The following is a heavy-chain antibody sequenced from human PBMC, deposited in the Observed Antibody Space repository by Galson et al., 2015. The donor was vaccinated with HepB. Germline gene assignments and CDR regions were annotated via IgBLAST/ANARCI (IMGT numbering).Heavy chain of an antibody. J-gene: IGHJ4*02. CDR2: IYYSGST. D-gene: IGHD1-14*01. CDR1: GGSISSYY. CDR3: AASKRYKKYYFDY. Sequence: QVQLQESGPGLVKPSETLSLTCTVSGGSISSYYWSWIRQPPGKGLEWIGYIYYSGSTNYNPSLKSRVTISVDTSKNQFSLKLSSVTAADTAVYYSAASKRYKKYYFDYWGQGTLVTVSS. V-gene: IGHV4-59*08.